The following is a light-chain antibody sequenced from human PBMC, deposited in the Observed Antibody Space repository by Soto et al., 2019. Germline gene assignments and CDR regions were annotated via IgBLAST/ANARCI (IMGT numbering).Light chain of an antibody. V-gene: IGLV2-14*03. Sequence: QSVLTQPASVSGSPGQSITISCTGTSCDVGGYNYVSWYQQHPGKAPKLMIYDVSNRPSGVSNRFSGSKSGNTASLTISGLQAEDEADYYCSSYTSSSTVFGTGTKVTV. J-gene: IGLJ1*01. CDR1: SCDVGGYNY. CDR2: DVS. CDR3: SSYTSSSTV.